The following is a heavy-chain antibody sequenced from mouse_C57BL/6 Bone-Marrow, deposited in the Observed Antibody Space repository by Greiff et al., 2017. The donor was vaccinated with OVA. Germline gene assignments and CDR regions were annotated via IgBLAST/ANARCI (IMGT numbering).Heavy chain of an antibody. V-gene: IGHV5-4*01. J-gene: IGHJ1*03. D-gene: IGHD2-5*01. CDR1: GFTFSSYA. CDR2: ISDGGSYT. Sequence: EVQRVESGGGLVKPGGSLKLSCAASGFTFSSYAMSWVRQTPEKRLEWVATISDGGSYTYYPDNVKGRFTISRDNAKNNLYLQRSHLKSEDTAMYYCARGGPTIVTTWYFDVWGTGTTVTVSS. CDR3: ARGGPTIVTTWYFDV.